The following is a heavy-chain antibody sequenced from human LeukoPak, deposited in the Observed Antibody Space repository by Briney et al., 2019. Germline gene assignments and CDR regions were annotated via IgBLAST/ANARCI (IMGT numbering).Heavy chain of an antibody. J-gene: IGHJ4*02. V-gene: IGHV1-2*02. CDR3: ARVLFNSGYNY. CDR1: GSTFTGAY. Sequence: GASVKVSCKTSGSTFTGAYMHWVRQAPGQGLEWMGWVNPNSGETKFAQKFQGRVIMTRDTSIRTVYMDLGGLRSDDTAVYYCARVLFNSGYNYWGQGSLVTVSS. CDR2: VNPNSGET. D-gene: IGHD3-9*01.